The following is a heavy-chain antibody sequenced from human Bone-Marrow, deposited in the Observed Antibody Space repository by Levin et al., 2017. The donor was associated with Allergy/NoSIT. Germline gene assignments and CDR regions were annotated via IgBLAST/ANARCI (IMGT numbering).Heavy chain of an antibody. Sequence: PSETLSLTCTVSGGSINNYYWSWIRQPPGKGLEWIGYIYYSGSTNYNPSLKSRVTMSVDTSKNQFSLNLNSVTAADAALYYCARGGGSFDYWGQGTLVTVSS. J-gene: IGHJ4*02. CDR1: GGSINNYY. CDR3: ARGGGSFDY. V-gene: IGHV4-59*01. CDR2: IYYSGST. D-gene: IGHD1-26*01.